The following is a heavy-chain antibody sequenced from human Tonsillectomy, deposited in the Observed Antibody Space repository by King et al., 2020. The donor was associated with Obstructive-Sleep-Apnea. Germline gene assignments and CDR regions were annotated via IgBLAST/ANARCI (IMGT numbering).Heavy chain of an antibody. CDR1: GDSIFSNTAA. CDR3: ARDADPLRSGWFAYFDY. CDR2: AYYRSKWYN. V-gene: IGHV6-1*01. Sequence: VQLQQSGPGLVKPSQTLSLTCAISGDSIFSNTAAWHWIRQSPSRGLEWLGRAYYRSKWYNEYAVSLKSRITINPDTSKNQFSLQLNSVTPEDTAVYYCARDADPLRSGWFAYFDYWGRGTLVTVSS. D-gene: IGHD6-19*01. J-gene: IGHJ4*02.